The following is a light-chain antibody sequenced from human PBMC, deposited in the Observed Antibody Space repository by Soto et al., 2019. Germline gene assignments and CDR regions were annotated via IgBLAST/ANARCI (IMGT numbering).Light chain of an antibody. CDR3: QSSDSSLRRV. J-gene: IGLJ3*02. Sequence: QSALTQPPSVSVAPGQRVTITCTGSNSTIGAGFDVHWYQHLPGTAPKLLIFANTNRPSGVPDRFSASKSGTSASLVITGLRADDEADYYCQSSDSSLRRVFGGGTKVTVL. CDR2: ANT. CDR1: NSTIGAGFD. V-gene: IGLV1-40*01.